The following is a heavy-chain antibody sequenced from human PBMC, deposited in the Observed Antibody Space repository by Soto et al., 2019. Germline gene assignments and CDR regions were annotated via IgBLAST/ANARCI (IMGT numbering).Heavy chain of an antibody. V-gene: IGHV3-30-3*01. CDR3: ARVLQILWVGELLN. CDR1: GFTFSSYA. Sequence: QVQLVESGGGVVQPGRSLRLSCAASGFTFSSYAMHWVRQAPGKGLEWVAVISYDGSNKYYADSVKGRFTISRDNSKNTLYLQMNSLRAEDTAVYYCARVLQILWVGELLNWGQGTLVTVSS. J-gene: IGHJ4*02. CDR2: ISYDGSNK. D-gene: IGHD3-10*01.